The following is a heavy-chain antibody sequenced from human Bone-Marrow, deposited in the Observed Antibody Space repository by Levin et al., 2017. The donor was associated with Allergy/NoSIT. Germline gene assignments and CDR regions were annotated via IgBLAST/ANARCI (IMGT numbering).Heavy chain of an antibody. V-gene: IGHV3-30*18. CDR1: GFTFSSYG. CDR2: ISYDGSNK. CDR3: AKDTDFPLDY. D-gene: IGHD4-11*01. J-gene: IGHJ4*02. Sequence: GGSLRLSCAASGFTFSSYGMHWVRQAPGKGLEWVAVISYDGSNKYYADSVKGRFTISRDNSKNTLYLQMNSLRAEDTAVYYCAKDTDFPLDYWGQGTLVTVSS.